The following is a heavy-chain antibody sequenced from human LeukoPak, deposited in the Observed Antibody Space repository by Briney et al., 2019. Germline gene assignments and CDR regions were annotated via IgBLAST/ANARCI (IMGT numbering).Heavy chain of an antibody. Sequence: ASVKVSCKASGYTFTSYYMHWARQAPGQGLEWMGIINPSGGSTSYAQKFQGRVTMTRDMSTSTAYMELSSLRSEDTAVYYCAAARVLRYFDWLWWGQGTLVTVSS. CDR3: AAARVLRYFDWLW. V-gene: IGHV1-46*01. J-gene: IGHJ4*02. CDR2: INPSGGST. CDR1: GYTFTSYY. D-gene: IGHD3-9*01.